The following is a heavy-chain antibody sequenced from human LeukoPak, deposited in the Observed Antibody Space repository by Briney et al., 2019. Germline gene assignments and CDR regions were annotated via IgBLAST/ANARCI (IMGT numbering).Heavy chain of an antibody. CDR2: IYDDGNKK. V-gene: IGHV3-30*02. Sequence: GGSLRLSCATSGFTFSRTGMHWVRQAPGKGLEWVAFIYDDGNKKYYADSVKGRFTISRDNSKYTLYLQMNSLRTEDTAVYYCAKDPGAAVPGYYMDVWGKGTTVTVSS. J-gene: IGHJ6*03. CDR1: GFTFSRTG. CDR3: AKDPGAAVPGYYMDV. D-gene: IGHD6-19*01.